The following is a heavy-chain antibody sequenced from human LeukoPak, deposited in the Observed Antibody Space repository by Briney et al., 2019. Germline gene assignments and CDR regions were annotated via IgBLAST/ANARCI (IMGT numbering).Heavy chain of an antibody. J-gene: IGHJ5*02. CDR1: GYSITSDYN. V-gene: IGHV4-38-2*01. D-gene: IGHD2-2*01. Sequence: DPSETLSLTCAVSGYSITSDYNWGWIRQPSGKGLEWVGTISHTGTTYYNPSLKSRVTISIDTSDQFSVKLTSVTAADTAVYYCARFESTSGRGFDPWGQGTLVTVS. CDR2: ISHTGTT. CDR3: ARFESTSGRGFDP.